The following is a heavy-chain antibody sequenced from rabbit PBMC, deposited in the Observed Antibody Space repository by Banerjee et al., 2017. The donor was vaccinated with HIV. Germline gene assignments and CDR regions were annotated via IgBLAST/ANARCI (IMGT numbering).Heavy chain of an antibody. CDR3: ARGVWNRVWGDL. V-gene: IGHV1S47*01. D-gene: IGHD4-1*01. CDR2: IYNTDGTT. Sequence: QEQLVESGGGLVQPEGSLTLTCKASGFDFSSNAMCWVRQAPGKGPEWIACIYNTDGTTYYASWVNGRFTISRSTSLNTVTLQMTSLTAADTATYFCARGVWNRVWGDLWGPGTLVTVS. J-gene: IGHJ6*01. CDR1: GFDFSSNA.